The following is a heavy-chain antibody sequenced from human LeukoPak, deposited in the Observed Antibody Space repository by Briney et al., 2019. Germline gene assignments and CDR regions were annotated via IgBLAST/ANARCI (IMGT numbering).Heavy chain of an antibody. CDR2: ISGNGGST. D-gene: IGHD6-19*01. J-gene: IGHJ4*02. Sequence: PGGSLRLSCSASGFTFSSYAMHWVRQAPGKGLEYVSAISGNGGSTYYADSVKGRFTISRDNSMQMSSLRTEDTSVYYCVKGGGSSGWYSYDYRGQGTLVTVSS. CDR1: GFTFSSYA. CDR3: VKGGGSSGWYSYDY. V-gene: IGHV3-64D*06.